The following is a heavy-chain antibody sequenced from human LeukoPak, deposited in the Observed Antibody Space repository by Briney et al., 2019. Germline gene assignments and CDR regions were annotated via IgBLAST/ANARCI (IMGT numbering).Heavy chain of an antibody. D-gene: IGHD3-3*01. J-gene: IGHJ5*02. V-gene: IGHV4-59*08. CDR3: ARRPKMSGSDGDTWLDP. Sequence: SETLSLTCTVSGDSISSYNWNWIRQSPGKGLEWIRYIFYSGNTNDNPSLKSRVTISLDTSKSQFSLKLSSVTAADAAVYYCARRPKMSGSDGDTWLDPWGQGKLVTVSS. CDR2: IFYSGNT. CDR1: GDSISSYN.